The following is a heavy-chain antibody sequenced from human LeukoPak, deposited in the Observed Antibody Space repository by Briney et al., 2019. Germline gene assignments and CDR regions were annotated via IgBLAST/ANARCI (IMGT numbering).Heavy chain of an antibody. V-gene: IGHV3-7*03. J-gene: IGHJ4*02. CDR3: ARDKIVGATNFDY. CDR2: IKQDGSEK. D-gene: IGHD1-26*01. CDR1: GFSFSNYW. Sequence: GGSLRLSCAASGFSFSNYWMSWVREVPGKGLEWVANIKQDGSEKYCVDSVKGRFTISRDNAKNSLYLQMNSLRAEDTAIYYCARDKIVGATNFDYWGQGTLVTVSS.